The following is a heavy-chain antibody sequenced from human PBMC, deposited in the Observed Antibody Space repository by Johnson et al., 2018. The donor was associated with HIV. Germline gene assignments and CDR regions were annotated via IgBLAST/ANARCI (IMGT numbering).Heavy chain of an antibody. Sequence: VQLVESGGGLVQPGGSLRLSCAASGFTFSSYDMHWVRQATGKGLEWVSAIGTAGDTYYPGSVKGRFTISRENAKNSLYLQMNSLRAGDTAVYYCARAYSSSWYRDDAFDIWGQGTMVTVFS. D-gene: IGHD6-13*01. J-gene: IGHJ3*02. CDR3: ARAYSSSWYRDDAFDI. V-gene: IGHV3-13*01. CDR2: IGTAGDT. CDR1: GFTFSSYD.